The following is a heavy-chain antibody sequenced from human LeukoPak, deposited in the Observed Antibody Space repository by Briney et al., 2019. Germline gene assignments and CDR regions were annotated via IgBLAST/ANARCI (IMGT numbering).Heavy chain of an antibody. J-gene: IGHJ5*02. Sequence: PGGSLRLSCAASGFTFSSYEMNWVRQAPGKGLEWVSYISSSGRSINYADSVRGRFTISRDNGKNSLYLQMNSLRAEDTAVYYCARVRYCSGGSCYGNWYDPWGQGTLVTVSS. CDR1: GFTFSSYE. CDR2: ISSSGRSI. V-gene: IGHV3-48*03. D-gene: IGHD2-15*01. CDR3: ARVRYCSGGSCYGNWYDP.